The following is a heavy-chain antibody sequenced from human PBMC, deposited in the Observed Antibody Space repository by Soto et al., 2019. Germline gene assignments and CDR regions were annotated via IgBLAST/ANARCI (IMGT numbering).Heavy chain of an antibody. J-gene: IGHJ6*02. CDR1: GGSLDYYY. CDR2: ISDSGST. CDR3: ASDSNSWLPSYAIDV. Sequence: WETLSLTCTVSGGSLDYYYWTWIRQTPGKGLEWIGYISDSGSTKYNPSLRSRVTISVDTSKNQFSLKLNSVNAADTAVYFCASDSNSWLPSYAIDVWGQGSTVTVPS. V-gene: IGHV4-59*01. D-gene: IGHD6-13*01.